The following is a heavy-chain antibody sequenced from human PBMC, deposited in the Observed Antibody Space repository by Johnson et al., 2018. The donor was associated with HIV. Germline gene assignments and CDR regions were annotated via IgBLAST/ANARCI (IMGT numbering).Heavy chain of an antibody. Sequence: VQLVESGGGLIQPGGSLRLSCAASGFTVSSNYMSWVRQAPGKGLEWVSVIYSGGCTYYADSVKGRFTISRDNSKNTLYLQMNSLRAEDTGVYYCAKVGSGDRSRSWGQGTRVNVSS. CDR3: AKVGSGDRSRS. D-gene: IGHD6-13*01. CDR2: IYSGGCT. J-gene: IGHJ3*01. CDR1: GFTVSSNY. V-gene: IGHV3-53*01.